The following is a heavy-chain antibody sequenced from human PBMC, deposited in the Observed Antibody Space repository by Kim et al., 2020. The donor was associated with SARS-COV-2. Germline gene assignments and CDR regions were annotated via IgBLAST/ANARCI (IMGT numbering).Heavy chain of an antibody. CDR1: GGSFSGYY. V-gene: IGHV4-34*01. CDR2: INHSGST. J-gene: IGHJ5*02. Sequence: SETLSLTCAVYGGSFSGYYWSWIRQPPGKGLEWIGEINHSGSTNYNPSLKSRVTISVDTSKNQFSLKLSSVTAADTAVYYCAREQRGYSSSGFDPWGQGTLVTVSS. D-gene: IGHD6-13*01. CDR3: AREQRGYSSSGFDP.